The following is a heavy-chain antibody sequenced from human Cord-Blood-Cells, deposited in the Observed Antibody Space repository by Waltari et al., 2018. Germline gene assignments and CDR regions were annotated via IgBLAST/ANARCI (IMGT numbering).Heavy chain of an antibody. CDR3: ARVSSSWYLDAFDI. Sequence: QVQLQESGPGLVKPSETLSLTCTVSGGSISSYYWSWIRQPPGKGLEWIGYIYYSGSTNYNPSLKSRVTISVDTAKNQFSLKLSSVTAADTAVYYCARVSSSWYLDAFDIWGQGTMVTVSS. V-gene: IGHV4-59*01. D-gene: IGHD6-13*01. J-gene: IGHJ3*02. CDR2: IYYSGST. CDR1: GGSISSYY.